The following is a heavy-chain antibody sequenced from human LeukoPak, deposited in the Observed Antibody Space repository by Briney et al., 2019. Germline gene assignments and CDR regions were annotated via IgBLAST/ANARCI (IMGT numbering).Heavy chain of an antibody. CDR2: IRYDGSNK. J-gene: IGHJ4*02. D-gene: IGHD6-13*01. V-gene: IGHV3-30*02. Sequence: GGSLRLSCAASGFTFSRSAMHWVRQATGNGLKWEAAIRYDGSNKYYADSVKGRFTISSDNSKNTLYLQLNSLRAEDTAVYYCATGSSWYFEYWGQGTLVTVSS. CDR1: GFTFSRSA. CDR3: ATGSSWYFEY.